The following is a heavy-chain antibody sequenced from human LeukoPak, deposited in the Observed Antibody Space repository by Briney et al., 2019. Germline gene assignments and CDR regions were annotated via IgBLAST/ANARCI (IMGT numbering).Heavy chain of an antibody. V-gene: IGHV3-23*01. J-gene: IGHJ4*02. D-gene: IGHD1-14*01. CDR1: GFTFSSYA. CDR2: ISGSGGST. CDR3: GRDSFETDIDY. Sequence: GGSLRLSCAASGFTFSSYAMSWVRQAPGKGLEWVSAISGSGGSTYYADSVKGRFTISRDNSKNTLYLQINSLRAEDTAVYYCGRDSFETDIDYWGQGTLVTVSS.